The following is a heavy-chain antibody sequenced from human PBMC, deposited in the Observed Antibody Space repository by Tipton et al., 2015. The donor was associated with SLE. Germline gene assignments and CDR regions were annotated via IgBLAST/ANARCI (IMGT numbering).Heavy chain of an antibody. V-gene: IGHV4-39*01. CDR1: GGSISSGGYY. Sequence: TLSLTCTVSGGSISSGGYYWGWIRQPPGKGLEWIGSIYYSGSTYYNPSLKSRVTISVDTSKNQFSLQMSSVTAADTALYYCARHKLGFSWSYFDSWGQGTLVTVSS. J-gene: IGHJ4*02. D-gene: IGHD3-3*01. CDR2: IYYSGST. CDR3: ARHKLGFSWSYFDS.